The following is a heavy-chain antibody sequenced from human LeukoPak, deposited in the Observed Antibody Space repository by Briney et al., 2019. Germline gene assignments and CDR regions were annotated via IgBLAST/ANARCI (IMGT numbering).Heavy chain of an antibody. D-gene: IGHD3-9*01. V-gene: IGHV4-59*08. CDR2: FYYSGST. J-gene: IGHJ4*02. CDR1: GGSISSNY. Sequence: SETLSLTCTVSGGSISSNYWSWMRQPPGKGLEWIGYFYYSGSTTYNPSLKSRVTISVDTSRNQFSLKLSSVTAADTAIYYCARHEGVTGYYPLDYWGQGRLASLSS. CDR3: ARHEGVTGYYPLDY.